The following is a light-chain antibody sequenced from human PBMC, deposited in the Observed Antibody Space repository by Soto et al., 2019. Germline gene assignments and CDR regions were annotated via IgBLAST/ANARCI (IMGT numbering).Light chain of an antibody. CDR2: AAS. V-gene: IGKV1-39*01. Sequence: DIQMTQSPSSLSASVGDRVTITCRASQSISSYLNWYQQKPGKAPKLLIYAASSLQSGVPSRFRGSGSGTDVTLTISSLQPEDFATYYCQQSYRTPLTFGGGTKVEIK. CDR3: QQSYRTPLT. J-gene: IGKJ4*01. CDR1: QSISSY.